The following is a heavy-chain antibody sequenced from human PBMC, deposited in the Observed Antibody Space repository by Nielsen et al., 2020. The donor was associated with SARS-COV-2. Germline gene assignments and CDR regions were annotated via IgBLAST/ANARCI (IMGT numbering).Heavy chain of an antibody. Sequence: RQAPGKGLEWIGYIYYSGSTYYNPSLKSRVTISVDTSKNQFSLKLSSVTAADTAVYYCASAYSSSWYHPYYYYGMDVWGQGTTVTVSS. J-gene: IGHJ6*02. D-gene: IGHD6-13*01. CDR3: ASAYSSSWYHPYYYYGMDV. V-gene: IGHV4-30-2*04. CDR2: IYYSGST.